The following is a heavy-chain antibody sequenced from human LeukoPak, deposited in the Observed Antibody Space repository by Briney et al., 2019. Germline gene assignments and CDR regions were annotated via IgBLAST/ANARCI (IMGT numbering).Heavy chain of an antibody. V-gene: IGHV3-11*01. CDR1: GFRFSDYY. J-gene: IGHJ4*02. CDR3: ARWGYGFKGADH. CDR2: ITNTGYTK. Sequence: GGSLRLSCAASGFRFSDYYMSWIRQAPGKGLEWISYITNTGYTKYYADSVKGRFSISRDNSYNSLFLQMNGLRAEDTAVYYCARWGYGFKGADHWGQGTLVSVSS. D-gene: IGHD5-18*01.